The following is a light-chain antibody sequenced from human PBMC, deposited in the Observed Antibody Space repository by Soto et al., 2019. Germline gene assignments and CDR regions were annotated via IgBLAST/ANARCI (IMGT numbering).Light chain of an antibody. J-gene: IGKJ4*01. V-gene: IGKV3-20*01. Sequence: EIVLTQSPGSLSLSPGERATLSCRASQTVISNHLAWYQQKVGQAPRLLISGSSSRATGIPDRFSGSGSGTDFTLTISRLEPEDFAVYYCQQYGMSLTFGGGTKVEIK. CDR1: QTVISNH. CDR2: GSS. CDR3: QQYGMSLT.